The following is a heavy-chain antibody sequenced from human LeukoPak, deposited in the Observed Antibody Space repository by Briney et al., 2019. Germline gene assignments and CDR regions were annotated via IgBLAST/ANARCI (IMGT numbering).Heavy chain of an antibody. CDR3: AREGNKGDAFDI. V-gene: IGHV3-74*01. CDR2: INSDGSST. J-gene: IGHJ3*02. Sequence: PGGSLRLSCAASGFTFSSYWMYWVRHAPGKGLVWVSRINSDGSSTSYADSVKGRFTISRDNAKNTLYLQMNSLRAEDTAVYYCAREGNKGDAFDIWGQGTMVTVSS. CDR1: GFTFSSYW.